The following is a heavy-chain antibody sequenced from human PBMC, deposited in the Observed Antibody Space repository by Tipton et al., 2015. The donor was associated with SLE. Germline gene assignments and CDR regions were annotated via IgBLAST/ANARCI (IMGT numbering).Heavy chain of an antibody. CDR3: ARVYRSSSPLGYYYYMDV. CDR2: TYYSGSP. V-gene: IGHV4-39*07. CDR1: GGSITSNNHC. D-gene: IGHD6-6*01. J-gene: IGHJ6*03. Sequence: TLSLTCIVSGGSITSNNHCWGWIRQPPGKGLEWIGTTYYSGSPHYNPSLRSRVTISLDTSKTQFSLRLSSVTAADTAVYYCARVYRSSSPLGYYYYMDVWGKGTTVTVSS.